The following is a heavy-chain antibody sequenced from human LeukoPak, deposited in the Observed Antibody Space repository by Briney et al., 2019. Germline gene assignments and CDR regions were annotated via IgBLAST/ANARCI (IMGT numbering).Heavy chain of an antibody. J-gene: IGHJ4*02. CDR2: IYSGGGT. D-gene: IGHD5/OR15-5a*01. CDR1: GFAVSSNS. Sequence: GGSLRLSCAASGFAVSSNSMSWVRQAPGKGLEWVSVIYSGGGTYYADSVKGRFTISRDNSKNTLYLQMSSLRAEDTAVYYCARRDVSTRYLDYWGRGTLVTVSS. V-gene: IGHV3-66*01. CDR3: ARRDVSTRYLDY.